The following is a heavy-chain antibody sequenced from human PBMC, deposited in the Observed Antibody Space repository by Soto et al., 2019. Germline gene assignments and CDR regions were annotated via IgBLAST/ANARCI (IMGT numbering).Heavy chain of an antibody. CDR3: ARGLRGISFYGMDV. CDR2: IWYDGSNK. D-gene: IGHD3-16*01. CDR1: GFTFSLYG. J-gene: IGHJ6*02. Sequence: VQLVESGGGVVQPGRSLRLSCAASGFTFSLYGMHWVRQAPGKGLEWVAVIWYDGSNKFYADSVKGRFTISRDNSKNMLYLQMNSLRDEDTAVYYCARGLRGISFYGMDVWGQGTTVIVSS. V-gene: IGHV3-33*01.